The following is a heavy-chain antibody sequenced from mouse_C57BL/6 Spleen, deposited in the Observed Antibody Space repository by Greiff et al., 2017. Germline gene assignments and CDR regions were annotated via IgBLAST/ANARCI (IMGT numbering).Heavy chain of an antibody. CDR2: FLPGSGST. J-gene: IGHJ4*01. CDR1: GYTFTGYW. CDR3: ARGASSVWLRRRAMDY. Sequence: QVHVKQSGAELMKPGASVTLSCKATGYTFTGYWIEWVKQRPGHGIVWICEFLPGSGSTNYNEKFKGKATFTADTSSNTAYLQLSSLTTEDSDNYYCARGASSVWLRRRAMDYWGQGTSVTVSS. D-gene: IGHD2-2*01. V-gene: IGHV1-9*01.